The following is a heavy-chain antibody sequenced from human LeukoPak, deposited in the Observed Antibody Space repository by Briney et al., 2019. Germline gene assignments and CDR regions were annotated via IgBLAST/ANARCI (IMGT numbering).Heavy chain of an antibody. J-gene: IGHJ6*02. Sequence: GGSLRLSCAASGFTFSSYAMSWVRQAPGKGLEWVSAICGSGGSTYYADSVKGRFTISRDNSKNTLYLQMNSLRAEDTAVYYCAKRPHYVYYGMDVWGQRTTVTVSS. V-gene: IGHV3-23*01. CDR1: GFTFSSYA. CDR3: AKRPHYVYYGMDV. CDR2: ICGSGGST.